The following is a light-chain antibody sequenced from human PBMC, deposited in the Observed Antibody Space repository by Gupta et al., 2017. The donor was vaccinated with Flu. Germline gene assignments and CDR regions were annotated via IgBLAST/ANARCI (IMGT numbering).Light chain of an antibody. CDR2: NDN. CDR3: EAWEDSRNGLWV. V-gene: IGLV1-44*01. CDR1: SSNIGSNG. J-gene: IGLJ3*02. Sequence: VTISCSGSSSNIGSNGVSCYQHLPAKAPNLLIYNDNQRHSGVPARFSGSTSGTSASLAISGLPSEDEADYYCEAWEDSRNGLWVFGGGTKLTVL.